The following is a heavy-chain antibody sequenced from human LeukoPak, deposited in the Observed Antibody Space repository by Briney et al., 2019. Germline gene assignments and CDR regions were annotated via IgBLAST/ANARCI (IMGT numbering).Heavy chain of an antibody. J-gene: IGHJ4*02. D-gene: IGHD3-22*01. Sequence: GESLKISCKGSGYSFTNYWIGWVRQMPGKGLEWMGIIYPGDSDTRYSPSFQGQVTISADKSISTAYLQWSSLKASDTAMYYCARLRGYYDSSGSNGGFDYWGQGTLVTVSS. CDR2: IYPGDSDT. CDR1: GYSFTNYW. CDR3: ARLRGYYDSSGSNGGFDY. V-gene: IGHV5-51*01.